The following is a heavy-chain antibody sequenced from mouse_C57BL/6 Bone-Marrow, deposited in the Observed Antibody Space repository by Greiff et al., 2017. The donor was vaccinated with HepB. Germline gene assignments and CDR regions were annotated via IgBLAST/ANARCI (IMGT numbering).Heavy chain of an antibody. D-gene: IGHD1-1*01. CDR2: IDPSDSYT. CDR1: GYTFTSYW. J-gene: IGHJ2*01. Sequence: VQLQQPGAELVMPGASVTLSCTASGYTFTSYWMHWVKQRPGQGLEWIGGIDPSDSYTNYNQKFKGKSTLTVDKSSSTAYMELRSLTSEDSAVYFCARGEYYGSPYWGQGTTLTVSS. V-gene: IGHV1-69*01. CDR3: ARGEYYGSPY.